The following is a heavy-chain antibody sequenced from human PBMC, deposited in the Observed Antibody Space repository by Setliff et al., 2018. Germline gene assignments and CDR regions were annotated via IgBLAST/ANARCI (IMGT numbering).Heavy chain of an antibody. CDR2: IYTSGAT. Sequence: PSETLSLTCSVSGVSVSDYYWSWIRQPAGRGLEYIGRIYTSGATNYSPSVRGRVTISVDHLKNQVSLKLSSVTAADTAVYYCARDASFGFDVWGPGITVTVSS. J-gene: IGHJ6*02. V-gene: IGHV4-4*07. CDR3: ARDASFGFDV. CDR1: GVSVSDYY. D-gene: IGHD2-2*01.